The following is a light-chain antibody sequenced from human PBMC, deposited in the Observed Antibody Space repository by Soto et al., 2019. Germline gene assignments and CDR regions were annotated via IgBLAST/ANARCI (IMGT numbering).Light chain of an antibody. CDR3: QQRSNWPLYT. V-gene: IGKV3-11*01. Sequence: EIVLTQSPATLSLSPGERATLSCRASQSVSSYLDWYQQKPGQAPRLLLYDASNRATGIPARFSGSGSGTDFTLTISSLEPEDFAVYYCQQRSNWPLYTFGQGTKLEIK. CDR1: QSVSSY. CDR2: DAS. J-gene: IGKJ2*01.